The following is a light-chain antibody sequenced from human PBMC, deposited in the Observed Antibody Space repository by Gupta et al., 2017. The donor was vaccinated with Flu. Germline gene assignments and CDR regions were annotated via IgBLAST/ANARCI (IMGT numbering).Light chain of an antibody. CDR3: QHQNNCPRT. CDR2: AAS. J-gene: IGKJ2*01. V-gene: IGKV1D-16*01. CDR1: QDVNRW. Sequence: PSSLSASVGDRVTFTWRASQDVNRWLAWYQQKPEKAPKCLIFAASTGFSGVPLRFSGSGSGTEFTLTISSRQPEDFGTYYCQHQNNCPRTFGQGTKVEIK.